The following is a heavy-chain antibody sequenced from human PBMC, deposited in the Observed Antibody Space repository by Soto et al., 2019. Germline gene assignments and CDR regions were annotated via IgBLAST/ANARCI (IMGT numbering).Heavy chain of an antibody. V-gene: IGHV3-23*01. Sequence: GESKRPSSAATDFRFDDFAMTWVRPARGKGLEWVSANTGSSDNTYYADSVDGRTTITSKPSGKTLYQQWNTMRDDDTALYYCAKGYYSGYDLAYFDYWGQGTLVTVSS. CDR1: DFRFDDFA. CDR3: AKGYYSGYDLAYFDY. CDR2: NTGSSDNT. D-gene: IGHD5-12*01. J-gene: IGHJ4*02.